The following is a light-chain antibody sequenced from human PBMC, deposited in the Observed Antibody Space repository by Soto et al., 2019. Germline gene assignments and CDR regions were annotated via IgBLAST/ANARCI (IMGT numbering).Light chain of an antibody. CDR3: ISYTSSNTYV. V-gene: IGLV2-14*01. CDR2: EVS. CDR1: SSDGGAYKY. Sequence: QSALTQPASLSGAPGQSLTISCTGTSSDGGAYKYVLWYLQHQVKGPKLMINEVSNRPSGVSDRFSGSKSGNTACLTISRLQADDKSEYYCISYTSSNTYVFGTGTKVTVL. J-gene: IGLJ1*01.